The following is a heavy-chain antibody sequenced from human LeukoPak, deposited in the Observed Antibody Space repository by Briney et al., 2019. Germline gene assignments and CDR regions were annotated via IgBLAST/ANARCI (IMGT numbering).Heavy chain of an antibody. CDR3: ARDPSTVVTHHDAFDI. J-gene: IGHJ3*02. CDR1: GGTFSSYA. V-gene: IGHV1-69*13. Sequence: SVKVSCKASGGTFSSYAISWVRQAPGQGLERMGGIIPIFGTANYAQKFQGRVTITADESTSTAYMELSSLRSEDTAVYYCARDPSTVVTHHDAFDIWGQGTMVTVSS. D-gene: IGHD4-23*01. CDR2: IIPIFGTA.